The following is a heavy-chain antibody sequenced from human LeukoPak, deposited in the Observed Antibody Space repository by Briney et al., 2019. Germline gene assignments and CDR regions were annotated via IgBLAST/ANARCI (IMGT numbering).Heavy chain of an antibody. D-gene: IGHD3-22*01. V-gene: IGHV4-39*01. CDR3: ARPAYDNSGYYDPDDAFDI. CDR1: GGSISSSSYY. Sequence: SETLSLTCTVSGGSISSSSYYWGWIRQPPGKGLEWIGSIYYSGSTYYNPSLKSRVTISVDTSKNQFSLKLSSVTAADTAVYYCARPAYDNSGYYDPDDAFDIWGQGTMVTVSS. CDR2: IYYSGST. J-gene: IGHJ3*02.